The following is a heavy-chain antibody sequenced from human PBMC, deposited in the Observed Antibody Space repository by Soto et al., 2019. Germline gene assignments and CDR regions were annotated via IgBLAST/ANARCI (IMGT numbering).Heavy chain of an antibody. D-gene: IGHD2-15*01. Sequence: ASGKVSCKASGYTFTSYGISWVRQAPGQGLEWMGWISAYNGNTNYAQKLQGRVTMTTDTSTSTAYMELRSLRSDDTAVYYCARDSIVVVAAYYFDYWGQGTLVTVSS. CDR1: GYTFTSYG. V-gene: IGHV1-18*01. CDR2: ISAYNGNT. CDR3: ARDSIVVVAAYYFDY. J-gene: IGHJ4*02.